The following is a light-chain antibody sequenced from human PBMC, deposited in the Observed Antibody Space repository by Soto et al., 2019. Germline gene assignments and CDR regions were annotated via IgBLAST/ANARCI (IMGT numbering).Light chain of an antibody. V-gene: IGKV4-1*01. CDR2: WAS. CDR3: QQYYSTRT. CDR1: QIVLYSSNNKNY. Sequence: DIVMTQSPDSLAVSLGESVTINCKSSQIVLYSSNNKNYLAWYQQKPGQPPKLLIYWASTRESGVPDRFSGSGSGTDFTLTISSLQAEDVAVYYCQQYYSTRTFGQGTKVDI. J-gene: IGKJ1*01.